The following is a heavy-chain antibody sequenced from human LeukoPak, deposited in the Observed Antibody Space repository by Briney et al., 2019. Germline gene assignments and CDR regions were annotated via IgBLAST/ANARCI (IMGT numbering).Heavy chain of an antibody. CDR2: ISYDGSKK. CDR1: GFTFSSYG. Sequence: FSAASGFTFSSYGMHWVRQAPGKGLEWVAIISYDGSKKYYADSVKGRFTICRDNSQNTLYLEMNSLRADDTAVYYCAQAPLRWFGELKSGFDYWGHGRLFSASS. D-gene: IGHD3-10*01. J-gene: IGHJ4*01. V-gene: IGHV3-30*03. CDR3: AQAPLRWFGELKSGFDY.